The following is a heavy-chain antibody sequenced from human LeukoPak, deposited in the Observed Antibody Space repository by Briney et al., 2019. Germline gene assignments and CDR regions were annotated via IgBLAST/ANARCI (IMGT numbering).Heavy chain of an antibody. CDR3: AKGIFGVVISNMDV. CDR2: ISWNSGSI. CDR1: GFTFDDYD. D-gene: IGHD3-3*01. Sequence: PGGSLRLSCAASGFTFDDYDMHWVRQAPGKGLKWVSGISWNSGSIGYADSVKGRFTISRDNAKNSLHLQMNSLRAEDTALYYCAKGIFGVVISNMDVWGKGTTVTVSS. J-gene: IGHJ6*03. V-gene: IGHV3-9*01.